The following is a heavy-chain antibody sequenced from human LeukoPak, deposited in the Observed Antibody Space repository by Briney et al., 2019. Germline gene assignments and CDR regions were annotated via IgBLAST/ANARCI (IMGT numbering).Heavy chain of an antibody. Sequence: SETLSLTCTVSGGSISSYYWSWIRQPAGKGLEWIGRIYTSGSTNYNPSLKSRVTMSVDTCKNQFSLKLTSVPAADTAVYYCARSRMYDFWSGYSPPLVDYWGQGTLVTVSS. D-gene: IGHD3-3*01. CDR1: GGSISSYY. CDR3: ARSRMYDFWSGYSPPLVDY. V-gene: IGHV4-4*07. CDR2: IYTSGST. J-gene: IGHJ4*02.